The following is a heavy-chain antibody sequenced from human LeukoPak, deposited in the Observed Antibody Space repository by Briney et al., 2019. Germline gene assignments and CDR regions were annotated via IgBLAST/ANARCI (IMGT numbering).Heavy chain of an antibody. D-gene: IGHD6-19*01. CDR1: GFTFSSYG. V-gene: IGHV3-30*18. Sequence: GGSLRLSCAASGFTFSSYGMHWVRQAPGKGLEWVAVISYDGSNKYYADSVKGRFTISRDNSKNTLYLQMNSLRAEDTAVYYCAKDPGYSSGWAFDYWGQGTLVTVSS. CDR3: AKDPGYSSGWAFDY. J-gene: IGHJ4*02. CDR2: ISYDGSNK.